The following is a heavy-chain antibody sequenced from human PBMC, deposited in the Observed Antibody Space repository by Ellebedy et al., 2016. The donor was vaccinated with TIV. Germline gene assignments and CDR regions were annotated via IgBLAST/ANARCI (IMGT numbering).Heavy chain of an antibody. V-gene: IGHV3-11*06. D-gene: IGHD7-27*01. J-gene: IGHJ4*02. Sequence: GESLKISCAASGFTFSDHYMSWIRQAPGKGLEWVSYITSSGTYANYANSVKGRFTISRDNAKNSLHLQMNSLRAEDTAVYYCARELGRIDYWGQGTLVTVSS. CDR3: ARELGRIDY. CDR2: ITSSGTYA. CDR1: GFTFSDHY.